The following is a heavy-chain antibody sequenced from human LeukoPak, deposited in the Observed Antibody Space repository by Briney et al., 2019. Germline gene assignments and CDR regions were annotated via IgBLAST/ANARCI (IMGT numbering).Heavy chain of an antibody. CDR2: ISAYNGNT. CDR3: ARASDYDSSGYSDFDY. D-gene: IGHD3-22*01. Sequence: ASVKVSCKASGYTFTSYGISWVRQAPGQGLEWMGWISAYNGNTNYAQKLQGRVTMTTDTSTSTVYMELSSLRSEDTAVYYCARASDYDSSGYSDFDYWGQGTLVTVSS. CDR1: GYTFTSYG. V-gene: IGHV1-18*01. J-gene: IGHJ4*02.